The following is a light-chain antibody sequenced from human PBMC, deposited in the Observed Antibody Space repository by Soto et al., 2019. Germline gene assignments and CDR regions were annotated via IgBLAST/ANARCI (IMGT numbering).Light chain of an antibody. Sequence: QSVLTQPPSASGTPGQRVTISCSGSSSNVGSNTVSWYQQLPGTAPTVLIYSDDQKPSGVPGRFSGSRSGSSASLAISGLQSGDEADYYCASWEDSLNGWVIGGGTKLTVL. V-gene: IGLV1-44*01. J-gene: IGLJ3*02. CDR2: SDD. CDR3: ASWEDSLNGWV. CDR1: SSNVGSNT.